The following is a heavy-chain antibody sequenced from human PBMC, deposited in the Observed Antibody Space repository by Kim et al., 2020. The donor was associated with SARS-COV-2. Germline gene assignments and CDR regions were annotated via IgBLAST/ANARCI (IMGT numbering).Heavy chain of an antibody. CDR3: ASIQRITMVQGVTPPDY. CDR2: INHSGST. V-gene: IGHV4-34*01. Sequence: SETLSLTCAVYGGSFSGYYWSWIRQPPGKGLEWIGEINHSGSTNYNPSLKSRVTISVDTSKNQFSLKLSSVTAADTAVYYCASIQRITMVQGVTPPDYWG. CDR1: GGSFSGYY. J-gene: IGHJ4*01. D-gene: IGHD3-10*01.